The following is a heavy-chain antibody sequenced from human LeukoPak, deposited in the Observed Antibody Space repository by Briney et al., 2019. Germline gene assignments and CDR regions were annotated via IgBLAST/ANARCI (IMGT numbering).Heavy chain of an antibody. V-gene: IGHV4-4*07. CDR3: ARLYEYSRNYYYYYYMDV. CDR2: INSSGST. CDR1: GDSISYFY. J-gene: IGHJ6*03. Sequence: SETLSLTCSVSGDSISYFYWSWIRQAAGKGLEWIGRINSSGSTEYNASLKSRVTMSVDTSKNQLSLKVISVTAADTAVYYCARLYEYSRNYYYYYYMDVWGKGTTVTVSS. D-gene: IGHD6-6*01.